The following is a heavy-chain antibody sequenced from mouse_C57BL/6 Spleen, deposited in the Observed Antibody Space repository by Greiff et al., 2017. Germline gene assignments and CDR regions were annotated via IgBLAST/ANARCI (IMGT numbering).Heavy chain of an antibody. CDR2: ISYDGSN. CDR3: ARDPLDSSGTGY. CDR1: GYSITSGYY. D-gene: IGHD3-2*02. V-gene: IGHV3-6*01. Sequence: EVQLVESGPGLVKPSQSLSLTCSVTGYSITSGYYWNWIRQFPGNKLEWMGYISYDGSNNYNPSLKNRISITRDTSKNQFFLKLNSVTTEDTATYYCARDPLDSSGTGYWGQGTTLTVSS. J-gene: IGHJ2*01.